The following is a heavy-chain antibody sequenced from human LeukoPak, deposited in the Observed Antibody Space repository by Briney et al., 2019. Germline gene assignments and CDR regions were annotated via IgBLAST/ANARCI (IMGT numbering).Heavy chain of an antibody. D-gene: IGHD3-22*01. CDR3: ARATAPHPAYFHRSGWRGSHAFDV. Sequence: GASVKVSCKASGYTFTSYDINWVRQATGQGLEWMGWMNPNSGNTGYAQKFQGRVTMTRTTSITTAYMELSSLRSEDTAVYFCARATAPHPAYFHRSGWRGSHAFDVWAQGTMVTVSS. CDR2: MNPNSGNT. V-gene: IGHV1-8*01. J-gene: IGHJ3*01. CDR1: GYTFTSYD.